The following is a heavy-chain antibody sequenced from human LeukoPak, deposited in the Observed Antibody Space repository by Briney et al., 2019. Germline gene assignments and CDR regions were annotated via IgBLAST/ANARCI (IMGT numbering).Heavy chain of an antibody. J-gene: IGHJ4*02. D-gene: IGHD6-19*01. CDR1: GFTFSSYG. CDR2: IQYDGSNE. V-gene: IGHV3-30*02. Sequence: PGGSLRLSCAASGFTFSSYGMHWVRQAPGKGLEWVAYIQYDGSNEQYADSVKGRFSISRDSSKNILYLQMNSLRAEDTAVYYCARDLSYSSGWYYTSFGYWGQGTLVTVSS. CDR3: ARDLSYSSGWYYTSFGY.